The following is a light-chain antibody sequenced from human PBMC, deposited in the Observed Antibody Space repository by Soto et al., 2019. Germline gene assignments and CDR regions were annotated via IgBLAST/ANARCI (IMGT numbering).Light chain of an antibody. V-gene: IGKV1-5*03. Sequence: DIQMTQSPSILSASVGDRVTITCRASQSISSWLAWYQQKPGKAPNLLIHKASHLESGVPSRFSGSGSGTEFTLTISSLQPGDYAAYYCQHHNSYPWTFGQGTKLDIK. CDR2: KAS. J-gene: IGKJ1*01. CDR3: QHHNSYPWT. CDR1: QSISSW.